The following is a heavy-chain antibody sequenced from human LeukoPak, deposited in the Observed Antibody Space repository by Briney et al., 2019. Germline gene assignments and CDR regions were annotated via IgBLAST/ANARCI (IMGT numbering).Heavy chain of an antibody. CDR2: LFNYYSA. J-gene: IGHJ4*02. CDR1: GITVSRNF. Sequence: GWSLRLSCAASGITVSRNFMYWVRQAPGKGLQCVSVLFNYYSAYYADSVKGRFTISRDNSKNTLYLQMHSLRVEDTAVYYCVLDYSGSGSYYRDYWGQGTLVTVSS. D-gene: IGHD3-10*01. CDR3: VLDYSGSGSYYRDY. V-gene: IGHV3-66*01.